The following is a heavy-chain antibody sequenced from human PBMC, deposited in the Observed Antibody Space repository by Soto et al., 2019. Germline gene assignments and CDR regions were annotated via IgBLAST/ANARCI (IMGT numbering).Heavy chain of an antibody. V-gene: IGHV3-30*18. CDR1: GFTFSSYG. J-gene: IGHJ4*02. D-gene: IGHD1-26*01. Sequence: QVQLVESGGGVVQPGKSLSLSCVASGFTFSSYGMHWVRQAPGKGLEWVALISYDGSQKYFGVSVKGRFTISRDNSKNTLYLEMNSLSGDDTALYYCVKEMAGSYYSAYHFDYWGQGTQVTVSS. CDR2: ISYDGSQK. CDR3: VKEMAGSYYSAYHFDY.